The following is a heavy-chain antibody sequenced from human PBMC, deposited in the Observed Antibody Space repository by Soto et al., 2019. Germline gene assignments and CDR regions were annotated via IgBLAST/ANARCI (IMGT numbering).Heavy chain of an antibody. Sequence: GGSLRLSCAASGFTFSSYAMSWVRQAPGKGLEWVSAISGSGGSTYYADSVKGRFTISRDNSKNTLYLQMNNLRAEDTAVYYCAKDLIAGGYGGYYFDYWGQGTLVTVSS. D-gene: IGHD5-12*01. V-gene: IGHV3-23*01. CDR3: AKDLIAGGYGGYYFDY. CDR1: GFTFSSYA. CDR2: ISGSGGST. J-gene: IGHJ4*02.